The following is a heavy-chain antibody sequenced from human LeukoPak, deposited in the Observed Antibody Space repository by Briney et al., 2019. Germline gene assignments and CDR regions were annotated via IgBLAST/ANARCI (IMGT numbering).Heavy chain of an antibody. Sequence: TGGSLRLSCAASELTFSGYWMTWVRQAPGKGLQWVGNIRQDGGQTHYSDSVKGRFTISRDNAKRSLYLQMNSLRPEDTAVYYCARDGHSSGSFDYWGQGTLVTVSS. V-gene: IGHV3-7*01. CDR3: ARDGHSSGSFDY. J-gene: IGHJ4*02. D-gene: IGHD3-10*01. CDR2: IRQDGGQT. CDR1: ELTFSGYW.